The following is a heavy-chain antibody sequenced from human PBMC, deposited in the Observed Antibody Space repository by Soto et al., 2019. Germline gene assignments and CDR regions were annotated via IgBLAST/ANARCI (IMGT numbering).Heavy chain of an antibody. CDR1: GFTFSSYG. D-gene: IGHD3-3*01. Sequence: GGSLRLSCAASGFTFSSYGMHWVRQAPGKGLEWVAVIWYDGSNKYYADSVKGRFTISRDNSKNTLYLQMNSLRAEDTAVYYCAASEWPFDYWGQGTLVTISS. CDR3: AASEWPFDY. J-gene: IGHJ4*02. V-gene: IGHV3-33*01. CDR2: IWYDGSNK.